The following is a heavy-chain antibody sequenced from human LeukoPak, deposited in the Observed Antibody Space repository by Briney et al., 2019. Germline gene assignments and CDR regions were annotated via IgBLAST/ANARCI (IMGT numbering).Heavy chain of an antibody. CDR1: GFTFSSYS. J-gene: IGHJ1*01. V-gene: IGHV3-21*01. Sequence: GGSLRLSCAASGFTFSSYSMNWVRQAPGKGLEWVSSISSSSSYIYYAGSVKGRFTISRDNAKNSLYLQMNSLRAEDTAVYYCARASYVGATQPGEYFQHWGQGTLVTVSS. CDR2: ISSSSSYI. D-gene: IGHD1-26*01. CDR3: ARASYVGATQPGEYFQH.